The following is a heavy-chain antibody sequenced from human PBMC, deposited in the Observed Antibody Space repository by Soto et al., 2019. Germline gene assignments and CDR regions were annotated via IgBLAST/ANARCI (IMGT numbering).Heavy chain of an antibody. J-gene: IGHJ6*02. Sequence: ASVKVSCKASGYTFTSYGISWVRQAPGQGLEWMGWISAYNGNTNYAQKLQGRVTMTTDTSTSTAYMELRSLRSDDTAVYYCAREGDSSGFYYYYGMDVWGQGTTVTVSS. CDR2: ISAYNGNT. D-gene: IGHD6-19*01. CDR3: AREGDSSGFYYYYGMDV. V-gene: IGHV1-18*01. CDR1: GYTFTSYG.